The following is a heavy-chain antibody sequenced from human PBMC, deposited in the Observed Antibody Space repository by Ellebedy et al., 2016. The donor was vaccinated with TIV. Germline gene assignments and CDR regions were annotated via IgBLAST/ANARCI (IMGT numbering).Heavy chain of an antibody. CDR1: GFTFSTYW. CDR2: IKEDGSEK. Sequence: GGSLRLXXAASGFTFSTYWMSWARQAPGKGLEWVATIKEDGSEKYYVDSVKGRFTISRDNAKNSLYLQMNSLRAEDTAVYYCARDSGSYSAHAFDIWGQGTMVTVSS. J-gene: IGHJ3*02. V-gene: IGHV3-7*01. D-gene: IGHD3-10*01. CDR3: ARDSGSYSAHAFDI.